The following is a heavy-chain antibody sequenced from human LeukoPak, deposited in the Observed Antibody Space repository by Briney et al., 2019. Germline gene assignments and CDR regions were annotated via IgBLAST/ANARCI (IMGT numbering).Heavy chain of an antibody. CDR1: AFTFSSYD. CDR2: ISYDGSRN. J-gene: IGHJ5*02. CDR3: ARAGTYCITTMCYADL. Sequence: PGRSLRLSCAASAFTFSSYDMHWVRQAPGKGLEWVALISYDGSRNYYADSVKGRFTISRDNSKNTLYLQMNSLIPEDTAVYYCARAGTYCITTMCYADLWGQGSLVTVSS. D-gene: IGHD2-2*01. V-gene: IGHV3-30-3*01.